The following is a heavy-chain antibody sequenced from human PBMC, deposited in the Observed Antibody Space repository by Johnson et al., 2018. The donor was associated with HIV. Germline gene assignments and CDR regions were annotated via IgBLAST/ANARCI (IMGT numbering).Heavy chain of an antibody. CDR2: IKHDGSEK. V-gene: IGHV3-7*02. CDR1: GFTFSSYW. Sequence: VQLVESGGGLVQPGGSLRLSCAASGFTFSSYWMSWVRQAPGKGLEWVANIKHDGSEKYYVDSVKGRFTISRDNAKNSLYLQMTSLRAEDTAVYYCTRRSPYDAFDIWGQGTMVTVSS. CDR3: TRRSPYDAFDI. J-gene: IGHJ3*02.